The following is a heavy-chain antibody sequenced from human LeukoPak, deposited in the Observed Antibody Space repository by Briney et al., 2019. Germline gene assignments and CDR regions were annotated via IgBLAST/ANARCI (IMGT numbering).Heavy chain of an antibody. J-gene: IGHJ4*02. V-gene: IGHV3-30*02. Sequence: GGSLRLSCAASGFTFSNYGMHWVRQAPGKGLEWVAFIYYHGNNKNYADFVKGRFTISRDNSKNTLYLQINSPRAEDTAIYYCAKDRRNWGSRVDYWGQGTLVTVSS. CDR3: AKDRRNWGSRVDY. CDR1: GFTFSNYG. CDR2: IYYHGNNK. D-gene: IGHD7-27*01.